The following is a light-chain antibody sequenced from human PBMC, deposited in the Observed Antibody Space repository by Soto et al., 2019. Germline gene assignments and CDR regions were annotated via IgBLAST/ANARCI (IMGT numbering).Light chain of an antibody. CDR1: QTISSW. V-gene: IGKV1-5*03. Sequence: DVPMTQSPYTLSGSVGERVTITCRASQTISSWLAWYQQKPGKAPKLLIYKASTLKSGVPSRFSGSGSGTEFTLSIRSLQADAFATYYCQHYKSYAESFGQGTKVE. CDR3: QHYKSYAES. CDR2: KAS. J-gene: IGKJ1*01.